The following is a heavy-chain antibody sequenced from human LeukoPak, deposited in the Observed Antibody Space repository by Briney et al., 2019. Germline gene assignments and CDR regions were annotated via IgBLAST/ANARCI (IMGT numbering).Heavy chain of an antibody. CDR1: GFTFTSYA. D-gene: IGHD3-16*01. J-gene: IGHJ4*01. CDR2: ISGSGGTT. CDR3: AKGDLGFGRFYFDY. V-gene: IGHV3-23*01. Sequence: EPGGSLRLSCAASGFTFTSYAMNWVRQAPGKGLEWVSSISGSGGTTYNADSVKGRFTISRDNSKNTLHLQMNNLRAEDTAVYYCAKGDLGFGRFYFDYWGHGNLVTVSP.